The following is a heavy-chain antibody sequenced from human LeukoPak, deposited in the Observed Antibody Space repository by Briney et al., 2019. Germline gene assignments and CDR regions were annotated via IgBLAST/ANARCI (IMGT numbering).Heavy chain of an antibody. V-gene: IGHV3-30*02. CDR2: IRYDGSNK. CDR3: AKPDSFFNTGTTFDY. Sequence: GGSLRLSCAASGFTFSSYGMHWVRQAPGKGLEWVAFIRYDGSNKYYADSVKGRFTISRDNSKNTLYLQMNSLRAEDTAVYYCAKPDSFFNTGTTFDYWGRGTLVTVSS. J-gene: IGHJ4*02. CDR1: GFTFSSYG. D-gene: IGHD1-7*01.